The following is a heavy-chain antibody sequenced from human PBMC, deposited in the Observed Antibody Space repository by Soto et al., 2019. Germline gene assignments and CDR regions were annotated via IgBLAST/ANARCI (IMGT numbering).Heavy chain of an antibody. CDR2: IWYDGSNK. CDR3: ARDRGSRQRWYFAL. CDR1: GFTFSSYG. Sequence: QVQLVESGGGVVQPGRSLRLSCAASGFTFSSYGMHWVRQAPGKGLEWVAVIWYDGSNKYYADSLKGRFTISRDNSKNTLYLQMNSLRAEDTAVYYCARDRGSRQRWYFALWGRGTLVTFSS. J-gene: IGHJ2*01. D-gene: IGHD1-26*01. V-gene: IGHV3-33*01.